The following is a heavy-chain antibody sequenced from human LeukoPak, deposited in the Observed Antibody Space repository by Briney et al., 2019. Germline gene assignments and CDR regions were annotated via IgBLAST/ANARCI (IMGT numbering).Heavy chain of an antibody. Sequence: SETLSLTCTVSGGSISSRNYWGWVRPPPGMGLEWIGATYCSGNTYYNPSLKSRVTISIDTSQNQFFLRLSSVTAADTAVYYCARHEEEDGYNAKTLDYWGQGALVTVSS. D-gene: IGHD5-24*01. CDR2: TYCSGNT. J-gene: IGHJ4*02. V-gene: IGHV4-39*01. CDR3: ARHEEEDGYNAKTLDY. CDR1: GGSISSRNY.